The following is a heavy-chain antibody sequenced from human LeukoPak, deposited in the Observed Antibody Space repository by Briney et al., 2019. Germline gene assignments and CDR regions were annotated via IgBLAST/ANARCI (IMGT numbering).Heavy chain of an antibody. CDR2: ISAYNGNT. Sequence: GASVKVCCKASGYTFTSFGISWVRQAPGQGLVWMGWISAYNGNTNYAQKLQGRVTMTTDTSTSTAYMELRSLRSDDTAVYYCAREGIAAAGILRDAFDIWGQGTMVTVSS. CDR1: GYTFTSFG. D-gene: IGHD6-13*01. CDR3: AREGIAAAGILRDAFDI. V-gene: IGHV1-18*01. J-gene: IGHJ3*02.